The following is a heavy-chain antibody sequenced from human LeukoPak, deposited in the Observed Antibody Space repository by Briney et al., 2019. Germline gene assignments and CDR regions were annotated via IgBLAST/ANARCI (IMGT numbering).Heavy chain of an antibody. CDR2: INHSGST. CDR1: VGSFSGYY. CDR3: ARGVQDDSSGSHVFDY. D-gene: IGHD3-22*01. J-gene: IGHJ4*02. V-gene: IGHV4-34*01. Sequence: SETLSLTCAVYVGSFSGYYWSWIRQPPGKGLEWIGEINHSGSTNYNPSLKSRVTISVDTSKNQFSLKLNSVTAADTAVYYCARGVQDDSSGSHVFDYWGQETLVTVSS.